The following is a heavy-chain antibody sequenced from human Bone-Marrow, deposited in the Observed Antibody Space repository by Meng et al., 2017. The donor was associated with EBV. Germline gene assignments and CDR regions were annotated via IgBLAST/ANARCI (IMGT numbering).Heavy chain of an antibody. D-gene: IGHD6-19*01. V-gene: IGHV4-39*01. CDR2: VHYTGST. CDR3: ARPFPSWQSPRLDPFGA. Sequence: QLQESGPAQGKPSETLSLTCTVSGDSISSFYYWGWIRQPPGRGLEWIGSVHYTGSTYYSPSLKSRVTVSVDTSKNQFSLRLTSVTAADTAVYYCARPFPSWQSPRLDPFGAWGQGTLVTVSS. CDR1: GDSISSFYY. J-gene: IGHJ5*02.